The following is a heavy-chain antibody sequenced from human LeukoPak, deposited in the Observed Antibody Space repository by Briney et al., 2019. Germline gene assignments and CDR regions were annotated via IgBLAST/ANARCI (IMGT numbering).Heavy chain of an antibody. J-gene: IGHJ4*02. CDR1: GGSFSDYY. Sequence: PSETLSLTCAVYGGSFSDYYWSWIRQPPGKGLEWVGEITHSESTNYNPSLKSRVTISVDTSKNQFSLRLGSVTAADTAVYYCARHYGPWGQGTLVTVSS. CDR3: ARHYGP. D-gene: IGHD3-16*01. V-gene: IGHV4-34*01. CDR2: ITHSEST.